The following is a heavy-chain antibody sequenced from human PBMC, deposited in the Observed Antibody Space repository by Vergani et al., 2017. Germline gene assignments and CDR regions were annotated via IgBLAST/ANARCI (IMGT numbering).Heavy chain of an antibody. CDR1: GVTFSSHA. CDR2: SKNTGDST. V-gene: IGHV3-23*04. D-gene: IGHD5-24*01. Sequence: VQLVESGGGVVQPGRSLRLPCVASGVTFSSHAMSWVRQGNGQGLEWVSSSKNTGDSTHYADSVKGRFTISRDNSKNTLYLKMNSLRVEDKPVYYCGRGSDNYNWGQGTLVTVSS. CDR3: GRGSDNYN. J-gene: IGHJ4*02.